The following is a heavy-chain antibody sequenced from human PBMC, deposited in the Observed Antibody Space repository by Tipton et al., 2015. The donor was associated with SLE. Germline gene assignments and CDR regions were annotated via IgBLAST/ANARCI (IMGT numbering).Heavy chain of an antibody. CDR1: GGSVNGHY. V-gene: IGHV4-59*02. CDR2: IYYKGST. Sequence: TLSLTCTVSGGSVNGHYWNWIRQAPGKGLEWISYIYYKGSTDYKSSLKSRLTISIDTSKNQVSLKLTSVTAADTAVYYCARAPLFGVVTVRGPFDYGGQESLVTVSS. CDR3: ARAPLFGVVTVRGPFDY. D-gene: IGHD3-3*01. J-gene: IGHJ4*02.